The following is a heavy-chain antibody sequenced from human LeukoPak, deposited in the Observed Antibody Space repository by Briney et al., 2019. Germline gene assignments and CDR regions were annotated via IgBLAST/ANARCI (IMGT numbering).Heavy chain of an antibody. CDR2: IYYAGNT. V-gene: IGHV4-59*08. CDR3: ASFRSGPFDY. CDR1: GGSISGYY. D-gene: IGHD3-10*01. Sequence: SETLSLTCTVSGGSISGYYWSWLRQPPGKGLEWIGYIYYAGNTNYYPSLKSRVTISVDTSKNQSPLKLNSVTAADTAVYYCASFRSGPFDYWGQGILVTVSS. J-gene: IGHJ4*02.